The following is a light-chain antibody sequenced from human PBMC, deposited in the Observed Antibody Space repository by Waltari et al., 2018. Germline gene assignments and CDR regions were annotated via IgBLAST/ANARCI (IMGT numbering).Light chain of an antibody. CDR3: LQYYNFSWT. CDR2: TAA. Sequence: AIQMTQSPSSLSASVGDRVTITCRTSQGRTNDLAWYQQKPGKAPKFLLYTAATLQSGVPSRFSGSGSGTDFSLTISSLQPEDFATYYCLQYYNFSWTFGQGTKVEIK. V-gene: IGKV1-6*01. CDR1: QGRTND. J-gene: IGKJ1*01.